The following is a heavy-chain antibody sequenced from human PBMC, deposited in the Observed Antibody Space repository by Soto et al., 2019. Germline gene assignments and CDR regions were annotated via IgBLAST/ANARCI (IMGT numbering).Heavy chain of an antibody. CDR3: ARDFFTHSRVRGVINYYFDY. Sequence: ASVKVSCKASGYTFTSYGISWVRQAPGQGLEWMGWISAYNGNTNYAQKLQGRVTMTTDTSTSTAYMELRSLRSADTAVYYCARDFFTHSRVRGVINYYFDYWGQGTLVTVSS. CDR1: GYTFTSYG. D-gene: IGHD3-10*01. CDR2: ISAYNGNT. V-gene: IGHV1-18*01. J-gene: IGHJ4*02.